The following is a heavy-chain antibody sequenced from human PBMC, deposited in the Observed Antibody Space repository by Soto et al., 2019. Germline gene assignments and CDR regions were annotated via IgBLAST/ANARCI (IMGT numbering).Heavy chain of an antibody. CDR2: IIPIDATV. J-gene: IGHJ6*01. V-gene: IGHV1-69*12. CDR1: GGTFSNYA. CDR3: ARDLLGFGYTYADV. D-gene: IGHD3-10*01. Sequence: QVQLVQSGAEVKKPGSSVKVSCKASGGTFSNYALISWVRRAPGQGLEWMGGIIPIDATVNYAQKFQGRITITADESTTTAYMDLGSLRSEDTAVYYCARDLLGFGYTYADVWGQGTTVTVSS.